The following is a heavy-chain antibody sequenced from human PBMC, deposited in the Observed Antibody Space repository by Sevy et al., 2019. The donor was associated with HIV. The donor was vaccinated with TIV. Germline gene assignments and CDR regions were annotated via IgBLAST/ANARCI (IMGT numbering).Heavy chain of an antibody. CDR3: AKDRRYGDIGLFDY. CDR1: GFTFGSYA. J-gene: IGHJ4*02. D-gene: IGHD4-17*01. CDR2: ISGRGDTT. Sequence: GGSLRLSCGASGFTFGSYAMSWVRQAPGKGLEWVSVISGRGDTTYYADSVKGRFTLSRDNSENTLYLQMNSLRVEDTAVYYCAKDRRYGDIGLFDYWGQGTLVTVSS. V-gene: IGHV3-23*01.